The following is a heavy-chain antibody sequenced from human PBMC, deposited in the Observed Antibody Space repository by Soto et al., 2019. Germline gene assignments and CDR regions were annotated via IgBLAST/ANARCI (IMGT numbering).Heavy chain of an antibody. CDR3: ARAYDNSGWYWAFDI. CDR1: GGSFSGYY. D-gene: IGHD6-19*01. Sequence: SETRSLTCAVYGGSFSGYYWSWIRQPPGKGLEWIGEINHSGSTNYNPSLKSRVTISVDTSKNQFSLKLSSVTAADTAVYYCARAYDNSGWYWAFDIWGRGTMVTVSS. CDR2: INHSGST. J-gene: IGHJ3*02. V-gene: IGHV4-34*01.